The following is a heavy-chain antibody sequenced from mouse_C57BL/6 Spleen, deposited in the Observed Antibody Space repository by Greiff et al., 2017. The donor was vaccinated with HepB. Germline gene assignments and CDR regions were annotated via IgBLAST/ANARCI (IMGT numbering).Heavy chain of an antibody. CDR3: ARYPIYYGSSYGYFDV. J-gene: IGHJ1*03. V-gene: IGHV3-8*01. Sequence: EVQLQQSGPGLAKPSQPLSLTCSVTGYSITSDYWNWIRKFPGNKLEYMGYISYSGSTYYNPSLKSRISITRDTSKNQYYLQLNSVTTEDTATYYCARYPIYYGSSYGYFDVWGTGTTVTVSS. CDR1: GYSITSDY. CDR2: ISYSGST. D-gene: IGHD1-1*01.